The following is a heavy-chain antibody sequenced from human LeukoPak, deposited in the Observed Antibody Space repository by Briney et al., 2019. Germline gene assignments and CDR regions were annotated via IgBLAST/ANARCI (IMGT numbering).Heavy chain of an antibody. Sequence: GGSLRLSCAASGFTFSTYGIHWVRQAPGKGLEWVAVIWNDGGKEYYADSVRGRFTISRDNSKNTLYLQMDSLRADDTAVYYCARAWYSGCWYGMDVWGQGTTVTVSS. CDR3: ARAWYSGCWYGMDV. V-gene: IGHV3-33*01. D-gene: IGHD6-13*01. CDR1: GFTFSTYG. J-gene: IGHJ6*02. CDR2: IWNDGGKE.